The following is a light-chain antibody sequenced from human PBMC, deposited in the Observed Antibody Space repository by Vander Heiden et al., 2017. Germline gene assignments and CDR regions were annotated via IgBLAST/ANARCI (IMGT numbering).Light chain of an antibody. CDR1: QSLVYSDGNTY. V-gene: IGKV2-30*01. CDR2: KVS. CDR3: MQGANAYT. Sequence: DVVLTQSPLSLPVTLGQPASISCRSSQSLVYSDGNTYLNWFLQRPGQSPRRLIYKVSNRDSGVPDRFSGSGSGTDFTLKSSKVEAEDVGIYFCMQGANAYTFGQGTKLEIK. J-gene: IGKJ2*01.